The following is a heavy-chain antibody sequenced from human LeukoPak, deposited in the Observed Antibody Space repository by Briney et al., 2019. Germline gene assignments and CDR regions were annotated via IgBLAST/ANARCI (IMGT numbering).Heavy chain of an antibody. D-gene: IGHD1-1*01. J-gene: IGHJ4*02. CDR2: ISGSGGST. CDR1: GFTFSSYA. Sequence: HPGGSLRLSCAASGFTFSSYAISWVRKAPGKGLEWVSAISGSGGSTYYADSVKGRFTISRDNSKNTLYLQMNSLRAEDTAVYYCAKATIGIFDYWGQGTLVTVSS. CDR3: AKATIGIFDY. V-gene: IGHV3-23*01.